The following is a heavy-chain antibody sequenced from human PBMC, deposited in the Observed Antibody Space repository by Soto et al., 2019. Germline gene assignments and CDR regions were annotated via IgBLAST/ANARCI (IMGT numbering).Heavy chain of an antibody. CDR1: GYTFTSYY. D-gene: IGHD4-17*01. Sequence: GASVKVSCKASGYTFTSYYMHWVRQAPGQGLEWMGIINPSGGSTSYAQKLQGRVTMTRDTSTSTVYMELSSLRSEDTAVYYCARDLTTVTTYRFNYYYYGMDVWGQGTTVTVSS. J-gene: IGHJ6*02. CDR3: ARDLTTVTTYRFNYYYYGMDV. CDR2: INPSGGST. V-gene: IGHV1-46*01.